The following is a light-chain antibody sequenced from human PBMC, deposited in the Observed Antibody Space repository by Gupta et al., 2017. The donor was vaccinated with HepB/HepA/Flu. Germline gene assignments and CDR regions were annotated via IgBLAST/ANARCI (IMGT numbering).Light chain of an antibody. Sequence: YQQKPGKAPNLLIYRASTLESGVPSRFSGSGSGTEFTLTISSLQPDDFANYYFQDYNSNSGMCSFGHGTKLEIK. CDR2: RAS. J-gene: IGKJ2*04. V-gene: IGKV1-5*03. CDR3: QDYNSNSGMCS.